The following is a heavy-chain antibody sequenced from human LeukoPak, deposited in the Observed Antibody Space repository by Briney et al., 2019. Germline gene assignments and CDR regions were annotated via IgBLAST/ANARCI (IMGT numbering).Heavy chain of an antibody. CDR2: IRYDGSNK. CDR3: AKDKGGSLEE. J-gene: IGHJ4*02. V-gene: IGHV3-30*02. D-gene: IGHD1-26*01. Sequence: PGGPLRLSCAASGFTFSSYGMHWVRQAPGEGLEWVAFIRYDGSNKYYADSVKGRFTISRDNSKNTLYLQINSLRAEDTAVYYCAKDKGGSLEEWGQGTLVTVSS. CDR1: GFTFSSYG.